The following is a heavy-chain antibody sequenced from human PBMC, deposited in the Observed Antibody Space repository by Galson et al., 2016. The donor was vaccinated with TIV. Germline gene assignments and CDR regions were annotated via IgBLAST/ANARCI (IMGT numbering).Heavy chain of an antibody. CDR2: ISGSGTTT. Sequence: SLRLSCAASGFIFSDFYMSWVRQAPGKGLEWISYISGSGTTTYYADSVQGRITVSRDNAKNSLHLEMNRLRLDDTAVYYCRRPSSSAHYGRDVWGQGTTVTVSS. CDR1: GFIFSDFY. D-gene: IGHD6-6*01. CDR3: RRPSSSAHYGRDV. V-gene: IGHV3-11*01. J-gene: IGHJ6*02.